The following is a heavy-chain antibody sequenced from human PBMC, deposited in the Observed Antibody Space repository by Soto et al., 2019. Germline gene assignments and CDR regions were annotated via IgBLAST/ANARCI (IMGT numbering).Heavy chain of an antibody. D-gene: IGHD3-9*01. CDR2: FDPEDGET. Sequence: ASVEVSCKVSGYTLTGLSMQWVRQAPGKGLEWMGGFDPEDGETIYAQKFQGRVTMTEDTSTDTAYMELSSLRSEDTAVYYCATVPGGVRYFGWVFPYFDYWGQGPRVTVPS. J-gene: IGHJ4*02. CDR1: GYTLTGLS. V-gene: IGHV1-24*01. CDR3: ATVPGGVRYFGWVFPYFDY.